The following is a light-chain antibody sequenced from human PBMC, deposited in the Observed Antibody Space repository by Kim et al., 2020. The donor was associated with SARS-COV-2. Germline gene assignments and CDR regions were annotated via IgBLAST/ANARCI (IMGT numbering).Light chain of an antibody. Sequence: SASVGDRVTITCQASQDMSNYLNWYQQKPGKAPKLLIYDASNLETGVPSRFSGSGSGTDFTFTISSLQPEDIATYYCQQYHNLLTFGGGTKVDIK. CDR2: DAS. V-gene: IGKV1-33*01. CDR3: QQYHNLLT. CDR1: QDMSNY. J-gene: IGKJ4*01.